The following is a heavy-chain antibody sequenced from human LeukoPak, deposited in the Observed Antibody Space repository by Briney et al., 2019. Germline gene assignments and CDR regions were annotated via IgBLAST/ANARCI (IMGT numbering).Heavy chain of an antibody. CDR2: IAYDGSHT. D-gene: IGHD6-13*01. CDR3: ARYSSSWYDY. CDR1: GFTFSSYG. V-gene: IGHV3-30*03. Sequence: GGSLRLSCAASGFTFSSYGMHWVRQAPGKGLEWVAVIAYDGSHTYYADSVKGRFTISRDNSKSTLYLQMNSLRVEDTAVYYCARYSSSWYDYWGQGTLVTVSS. J-gene: IGHJ4*02.